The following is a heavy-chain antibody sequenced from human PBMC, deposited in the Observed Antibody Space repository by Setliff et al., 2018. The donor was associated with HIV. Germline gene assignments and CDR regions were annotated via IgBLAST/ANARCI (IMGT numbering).Heavy chain of an antibody. Sequence: ASVKVSCKASGGTFSSYAISWVRQAPGQGLEWMGGIIPIFGTANYAQKFQGRVTITADESTSTAYMELSSLRSEDTAVYFCARSRRGIAVAFDANLFDTWGQGTLVTVSS. V-gene: IGHV1-69*13. CDR2: IIPIFGTA. CDR3: ARSRRGIAVAFDANLFDT. D-gene: IGHD6-19*01. CDR1: GGTFSSYA. J-gene: IGHJ5*02.